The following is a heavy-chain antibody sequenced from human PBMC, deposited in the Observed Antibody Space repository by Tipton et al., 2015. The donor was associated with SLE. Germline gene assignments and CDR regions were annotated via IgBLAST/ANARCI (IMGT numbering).Heavy chain of an antibody. CDR2: ISAYNGNT. V-gene: IGHV1-18*01. J-gene: IGHJ5*02. CDR1: GYTFTSYG. D-gene: IGHD3-3*01. CDR3: ARGYYDFWSGYPNWFDP. Sequence: QVQLVQSGAEVKKPGASVKVSCKASGYTFTSYGIRWVRQAPGQGLEWMGWISAYNGNTNYAQKLQGRVTMTTDTSTSTAYMELRSLRSDDTAVYYCARGYYDFWSGYPNWFDPWGQGTLVTVSS.